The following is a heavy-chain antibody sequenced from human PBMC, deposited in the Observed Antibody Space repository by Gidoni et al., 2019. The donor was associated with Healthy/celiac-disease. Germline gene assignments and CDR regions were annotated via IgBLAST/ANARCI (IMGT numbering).Heavy chain of an antibody. J-gene: IGHJ5*02. CDR3: AKYSSSSSWYGWFDP. V-gene: IGHV3-9*01. CDR1: GFTFDDYA. Sequence: EVQLVESGGGLVQPGRSLRLSCAASGFTFDDYAMHWVRQAPGKGLEWVSGISWNSGSIGYADSVKGRFTLSRDNAKNSLYLQMNSLRAEDTALYYCAKYSSSSSWYGWFDPWGQGTLVTVSS. D-gene: IGHD6-13*01. CDR2: ISWNSGSI.